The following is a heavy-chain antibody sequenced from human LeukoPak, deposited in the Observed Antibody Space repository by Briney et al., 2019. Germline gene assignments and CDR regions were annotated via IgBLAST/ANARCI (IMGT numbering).Heavy chain of an antibody. CDR3: ARGGTSVDY. V-gene: IGHV3-21*01. Sequence: GGSLRLSCAASGFTFSSYSMNWVRQAPGKGLEWVSSISSSSSYIYHADSVKGRFTISRDNAKNSLYLQMNSLRAEDTAVYYCARGGTSVDYWGQGTLVTVSS. J-gene: IGHJ4*02. CDR2: ISSSSSYI. CDR1: GFTFSSYS.